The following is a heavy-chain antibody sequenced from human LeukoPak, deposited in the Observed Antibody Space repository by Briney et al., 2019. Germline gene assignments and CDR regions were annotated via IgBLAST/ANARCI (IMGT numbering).Heavy chain of an antibody. J-gene: IGHJ4*01. CDR3: ARGRHYDITGFNPTYYFDS. V-gene: IGHV4-59*01. D-gene: IGHD3-9*01. Sequence: SETLSLTCTVSGASIVGSYWTWIRQSPGEGLQYVGYIYNTVDVNYSPSLKSRVTISIDMSRNQFSLTLNSVTTADTAIYYCARGRHYDITGFNPTYYFDSCGHGALVTVSS. CDR1: GASIVGSY. CDR2: IYNTVDV.